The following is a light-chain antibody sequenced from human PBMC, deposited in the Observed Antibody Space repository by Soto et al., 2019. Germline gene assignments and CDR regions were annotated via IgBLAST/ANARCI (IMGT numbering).Light chain of an antibody. CDR1: QSVSASY. J-gene: IGKJ1*01. V-gene: IGKV3-20*01. CDR2: DAS. Sequence: EIVLTQSPGTLSLSPGERATLSCRASQSVSASYLAWYQQKPGQAPRLLIYDASNRATGIPDRFSGSGSGTDFTLTISRLEPEDIAVFYCQQYGSSPWTFGQGTKVDIK. CDR3: QQYGSSPWT.